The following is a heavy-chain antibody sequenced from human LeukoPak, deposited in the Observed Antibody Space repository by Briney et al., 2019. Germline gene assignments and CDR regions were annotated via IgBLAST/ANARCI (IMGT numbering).Heavy chain of an antibody. Sequence: PGGSLRLSCSAARFTFSSHAMHWVRQAPGQGLKYVSTINDDGGLTYYADSVKGRFTISRDNSKNTVYLHMNNLRPDDSAVYHCLKGGWATIGPPKDWGQGTLVSVSS. D-gene: IGHD5-24*01. CDR3: LKGGWATIGPPKD. CDR2: INDDGGLT. J-gene: IGHJ4*02. V-gene: IGHV3-64D*08. CDR1: RFTFSSHA.